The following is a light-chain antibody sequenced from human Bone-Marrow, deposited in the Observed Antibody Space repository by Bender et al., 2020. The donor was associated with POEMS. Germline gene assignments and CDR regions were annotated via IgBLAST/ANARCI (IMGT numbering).Light chain of an antibody. CDR1: NIETKP. Sequence: SYVLTQPPSVSEAPGKTARITCGGNNIETKPVYWYQQRPGQAPVLVLYDNSDRPSGIPERFSGSNSGNTATLTISRIEAGDEADYVCQVYDGESDHPVFGGGTKLTVL. CDR3: QVYDGESDHPV. V-gene: IGLV3-21*03. CDR2: DNS. J-gene: IGLJ3*02.